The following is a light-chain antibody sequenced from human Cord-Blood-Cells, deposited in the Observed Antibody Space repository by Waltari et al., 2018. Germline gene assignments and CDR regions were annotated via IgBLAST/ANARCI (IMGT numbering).Light chain of an antibody. Sequence: EIVLTQSPATLSLSPGENATLSCRASQRVSSYLAWYQQKPGQAPRLLIYDAANRATGIPARFSGSGSGTDFTLTISSLEPEDFAVYYCQQRSNWPPLTFGGGTKVEIK. J-gene: IGKJ4*01. CDR3: QQRSNWPPLT. V-gene: IGKV3-11*01. CDR2: DAA. CDR1: QRVSSY.